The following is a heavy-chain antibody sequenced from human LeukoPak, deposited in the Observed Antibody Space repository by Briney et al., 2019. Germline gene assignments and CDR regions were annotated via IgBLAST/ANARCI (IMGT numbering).Heavy chain of an antibody. V-gene: IGHV1-2*06. CDR3: ARVRIAAAGTSNY. J-gene: IGHJ4*02. Sequence: ASVKVSCKASRYTFTGYYMHWVRQAPGQGLEWMGRINPNSGGTNYAQKFQGRVTMTRDTSISTAYMELSRLRSDGTAVYYCARVRIAAAGTSNYWGQGTLVTVSS. CDR2: INPNSGGT. D-gene: IGHD6-13*01. CDR1: RYTFTGYY.